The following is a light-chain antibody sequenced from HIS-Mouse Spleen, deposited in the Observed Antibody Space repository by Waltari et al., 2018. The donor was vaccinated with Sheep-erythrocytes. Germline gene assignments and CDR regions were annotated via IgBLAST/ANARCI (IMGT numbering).Light chain of an antibody. CDR2: DVS. CDR1: SSDVGGYNY. J-gene: IGLJ1*01. V-gene: IGLV2-11*01. Sequence: QSALTQPRSVSGSPGQSVTISCTGTSSDVGGYNYVPWYQQHPGKAHQLMIYDVSKRPSGFPDRFSGSKSGNTASLTSSGLQAEDEADYYCCSYAGSYNHVFATGTKVTVL. CDR3: CSYAGSYNHV.